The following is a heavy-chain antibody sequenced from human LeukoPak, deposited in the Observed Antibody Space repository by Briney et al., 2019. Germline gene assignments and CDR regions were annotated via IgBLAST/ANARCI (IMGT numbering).Heavy chain of an antibody. J-gene: IGHJ4*02. Sequence: SETLSLTCAVYGGSFSGYYWSWIRQPPGKGLEWIGEINHSGSTNYNPSLKSRVTISVDTSKNQFSLKLSSVTAADTAVYYCATLTTPLFDYWGQGTLVTVPS. D-gene: IGHD4-17*01. CDR3: ATLTTPLFDY. V-gene: IGHV4-34*01. CDR1: GGSFSGYY. CDR2: INHSGST.